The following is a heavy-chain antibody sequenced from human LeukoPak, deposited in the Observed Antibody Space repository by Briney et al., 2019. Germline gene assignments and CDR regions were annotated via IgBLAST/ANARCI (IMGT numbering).Heavy chain of an antibody. CDR3: VKDSPPRYSGSPPAY. Sequence: GGSLRLSCAASGFTFSNYNMNWVRQAPGKGLEWGSYLTSGSSAIYYADSVTGRFTISRDNAKNSLYLQMNSLRADDTAVYYCVKDSPPRYSGSPPAYWGQGTLVTVSS. CDR2: LTSGSSAI. CDR1: GFTFSNYN. D-gene: IGHD1-26*01. V-gene: IGHV3-48*01. J-gene: IGHJ4*02.